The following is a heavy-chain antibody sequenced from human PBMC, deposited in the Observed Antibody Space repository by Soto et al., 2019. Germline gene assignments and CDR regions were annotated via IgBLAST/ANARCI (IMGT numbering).Heavy chain of an antibody. CDR2: IYYSGST. CDR3: ARRGSGYRGYVWDY. D-gene: IGHD5-12*01. CDR1: GGSISSSSYY. J-gene: IGHJ4*02. Sequence: PSETLSLTCTVSGGSISSSSYYWGWIRQPPGKGLEWIGSIYYSGSTYYNPSLKSRVTISVDTSKNQFSLKLSSVTAADTAVYYCARRGSGYRGYVWDYWGKGTLVTVSS. V-gene: IGHV4-39*01.